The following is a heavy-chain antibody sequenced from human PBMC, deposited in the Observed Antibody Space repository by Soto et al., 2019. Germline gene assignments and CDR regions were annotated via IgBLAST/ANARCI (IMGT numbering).Heavy chain of an antibody. D-gene: IGHD5-12*01. J-gene: IGHJ4*02. CDR3: GRGRSGQIVVFY. Sequence: SETLSLTCTVSGGSISSYYWSWIRQPPGKGLEWIGYIYYSGSTNYNPSLKSRVTISVDPSKNQFSLKLSSVTAADTAVYYCGRGRSGQIVVFYWCQGTPVTVSS. CDR1: GGSISSYY. V-gene: IGHV4-59*01. CDR2: IYYSGST.